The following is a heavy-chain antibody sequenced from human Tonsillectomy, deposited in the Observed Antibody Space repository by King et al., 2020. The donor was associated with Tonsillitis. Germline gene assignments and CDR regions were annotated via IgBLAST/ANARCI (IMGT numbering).Heavy chain of an antibody. CDR2: ISYEGGNT. Sequence: VQLVESGGGVFQPGRSLRLSCAASGFTFSNSVMHWFRQAPGKGLDWVTFISYEGGNTYYTDSVKGRFTISRDNSKNTLYLQMNRLRPEDTAIYYCAKEEKVWRTTFFDYWGHGTMVTVSS. J-gene: IGHJ4*01. CDR3: AKEEKVWRTTFFDY. V-gene: IGHV3-30*18. CDR1: GFTFSNSV. D-gene: IGHD1-1*01.